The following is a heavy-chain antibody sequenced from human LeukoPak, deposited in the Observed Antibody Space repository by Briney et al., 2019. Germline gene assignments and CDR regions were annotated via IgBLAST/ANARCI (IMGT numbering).Heavy chain of an antibody. CDR2: IHYSGST. Sequence: KPSQTLSLTCTVSGGSISSGDHYWSWIRQPPGKGLEWIGYIHYSGSTSYNPSLKSRVTISVDTSKNQFSLKLSSVTAADTAVYYCARVLNHYYDSSGYYDYWGQGTLVTVSS. CDR3: ARVLNHYYDSSGYYDY. J-gene: IGHJ4*02. D-gene: IGHD3-22*01. CDR1: GGSISSGDHY. V-gene: IGHV4-30-4*01.